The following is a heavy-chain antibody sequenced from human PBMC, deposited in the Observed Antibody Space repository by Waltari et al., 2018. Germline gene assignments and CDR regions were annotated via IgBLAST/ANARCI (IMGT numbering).Heavy chain of an antibody. J-gene: IGHJ4*02. CDR3: ARAYLTGTRWPFDY. V-gene: IGHV4-4*02. Sequence: QVQLQESGPGLVKPSGTLSLTCPVSGGSISSRNWWCWVRPPPGKGLEWIGEIYHSGSTNYNPSLKSRVTISVDKSKNQFSLKLSSVTAADTAVYYCARAYLTGTRWPFDYWGQGTLVTVSS. CDR1: GGSISSRNW. CDR2: IYHSGST. D-gene: IGHD1-20*01.